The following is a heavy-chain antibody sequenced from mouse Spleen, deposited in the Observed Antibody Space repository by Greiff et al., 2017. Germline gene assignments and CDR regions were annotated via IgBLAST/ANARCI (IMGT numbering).Heavy chain of an antibody. Sequence: EVKLEESGGGLVKLGGSLKLSCAASGFTFSSYAMSWVRQTPEKRLEWVATISSGGGNTYYPDSVKGRFTISRDNAKNTLYLQMSSLKSEDTAMYYCARYYGNWYFDVWGAGTTVTVSS. J-gene: IGHJ1*01. CDR2: ISSGGGNT. V-gene: IGHV5-9*04. CDR3: ARYYGNWYFDV. CDR1: GFTFSSYA. D-gene: IGHD2-1*01.